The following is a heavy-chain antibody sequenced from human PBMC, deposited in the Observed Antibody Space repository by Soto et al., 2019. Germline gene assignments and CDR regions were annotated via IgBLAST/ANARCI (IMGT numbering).Heavy chain of an antibody. CDR2: IERDDDDK. V-gene: IGHV2-70*13. D-gene: IGHD1-20*01. CDR3: ARSIRGPRRFNGMDV. J-gene: IGHJ6*02. CDR1: GFSLTSPGMC. Sequence: SGPTLVNPTETLTLTCTFSGFSLTSPGMCVSWIRQSPGKALEWLALIERDDDDKYYSTSLKTRLTISKDTRKNQVVLTMANMEPADTATYYCARSIRGPRRFNGMDVWGQGAKVTVSS.